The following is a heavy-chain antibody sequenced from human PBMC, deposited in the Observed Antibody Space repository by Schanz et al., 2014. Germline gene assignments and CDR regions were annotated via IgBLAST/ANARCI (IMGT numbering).Heavy chain of an antibody. CDR2: MDPSDGDT. J-gene: IGHJ1*01. Sequence: QVQLVQSGAEVKKPGASVKVSCKASGYTFTSYDINWVRQAAGQGLEWMGWMDPSDGDTGYAQKFQGRVTMTRNTSISTVYMELTTLRSEDTAVYYCERGYSSSGRCFQHWGQGTLVTVSS. D-gene: IGHD6-13*01. V-gene: IGHV1-8*01. CDR3: ERGYSSSGRCFQH. CDR1: GYTFTSYD.